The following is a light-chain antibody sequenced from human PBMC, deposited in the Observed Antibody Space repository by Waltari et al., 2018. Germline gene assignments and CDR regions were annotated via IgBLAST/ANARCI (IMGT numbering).Light chain of an antibody. V-gene: IGLV1-44*01. CDR2: KNK. CDR1: RPNIGSDT. J-gene: IGLJ1*01. CDR3: VAWDHSLNAYV. Sequence: QSVLTQPPSASGTPGQRVTISCSGGRPNIGSDTVNWYQQLPGKAPKLLTYKNKQRPSGVPDRFSGSKSGTSASLAISGLQSEDEADYYCVAWDHSLNAYVFGTGTKVSAL.